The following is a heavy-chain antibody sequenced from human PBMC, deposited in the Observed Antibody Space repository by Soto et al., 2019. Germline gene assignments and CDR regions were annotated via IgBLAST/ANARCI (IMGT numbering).Heavy chain of an antibody. V-gene: IGHV3-21*01. CDR3: ARKHTPDATGYDYFDN. D-gene: IGHD3-9*01. Sequence: GGSLRLSCAGSGFSFSDSDMTWVRQGPGKGLEWVSSISSSGIYMFYAESFKGRFTISRDNAGNSLYLQMNSLRVDDTSIYYCARKHTPDATGYDYFDNWGQGTLVTVSS. CDR2: ISSSGIYM. J-gene: IGHJ4*02. CDR1: GFSFSDSD.